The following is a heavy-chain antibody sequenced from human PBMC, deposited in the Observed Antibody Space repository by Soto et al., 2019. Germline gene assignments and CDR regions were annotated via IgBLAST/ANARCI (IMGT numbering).Heavy chain of an antibody. Sequence: GGSLRLSCAASGFTVSSNYMSWVRQAPGKGLEWVSVIYSGGSTYYADSVKGRFTISRHNSKNTLYLQMNSLRAEDTAVYYCARELGIAAAGTNYYYYMDVWGKGTTVTVSS. D-gene: IGHD6-13*01. CDR1: GFTVSSNY. CDR3: ARELGIAAAGTNYYYYMDV. V-gene: IGHV3-53*04. J-gene: IGHJ6*03. CDR2: IYSGGST.